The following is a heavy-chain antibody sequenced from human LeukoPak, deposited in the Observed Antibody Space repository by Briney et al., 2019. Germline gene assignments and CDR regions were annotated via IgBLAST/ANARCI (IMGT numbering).Heavy chain of an antibody. CDR1: GFTFSNYA. CDR3: ARDGHGVPLDY. CDR2: SSGSGDTT. V-gene: IGHV3-23*01. D-gene: IGHD4-17*01. J-gene: IGHJ4*02. Sequence: GGSLRLSCAVSGFTFSNYAMSWVRQAPGKGLEWVSVSSGSGDTTYYADSVKGRFTISRDNSKNTLYLRMNSLRAEDTALYYCARDGHGVPLDYWGQGTLVTVSP.